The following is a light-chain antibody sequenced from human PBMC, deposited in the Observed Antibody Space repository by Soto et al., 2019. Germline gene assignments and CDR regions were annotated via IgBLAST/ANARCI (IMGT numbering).Light chain of an antibody. CDR2: DVS. CDR1: SSEVGGYNY. CDR3: SSYTSSSIPYV. J-gene: IGLJ1*01. V-gene: IGLV2-14*01. Sequence: QSALTQPASVYGSPKQSITISCTRTSSEVGGYNYVSWYQQHPGKAPKLMIYDVSNRPSGVSNRFSGSKSGNTASLTISGLQTEDEADYYCSSYTSSSIPYVFGTGTKVTVL.